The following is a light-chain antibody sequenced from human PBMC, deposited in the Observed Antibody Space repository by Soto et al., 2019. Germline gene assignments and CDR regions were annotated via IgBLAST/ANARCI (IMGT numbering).Light chain of an antibody. Sequence: DIKLTHAPSSLSASFGDRVTITCRASHGLNSDLAWYQQKPGQAPKLLIYAASTLQSGVPSRFSGSGSGTDFTLTISSLQPEDFATYYCQQNNSYPCTFGRRTNVDIK. CDR1: HGLNSD. CDR3: QQNNSYPCT. CDR2: AAS. V-gene: IGKV1-9*01. J-gene: IGKJ1*01.